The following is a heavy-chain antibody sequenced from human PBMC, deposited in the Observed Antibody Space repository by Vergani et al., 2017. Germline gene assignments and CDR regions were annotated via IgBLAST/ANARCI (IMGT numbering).Heavy chain of an antibody. CDR2: MSAYNGNT. J-gene: IGHJ4*02. D-gene: IGHD3-22*01. CDR3: ARDLYYDSSGYYGSGCGY. Sequence: QVQLVQSGAEVKKPGASVKVSCKASGYTFTSYGISWVRQAPGQGLEWMGWMSAYNGNTNYAQKLQGRVTMTTDTSTSTAYMELRSLRSDDTAVYYCARDLYYDSSGYYGSGCGYWGQGTLVTVSS. CDR1: GYTFTSYG. V-gene: IGHV1-18*04.